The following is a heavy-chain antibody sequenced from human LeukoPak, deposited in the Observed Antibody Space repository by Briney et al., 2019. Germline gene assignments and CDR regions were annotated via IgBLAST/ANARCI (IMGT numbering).Heavy chain of an antibody. CDR1: GYTFTSYG. V-gene: IGHV1-18*01. D-gene: IGHD3-3*01. J-gene: IGHJ4*02. Sequence: ASVKVSCKASGYTFTSYGISWVRQAPGQGLEWMGWISAYNGNTNYAQKFQGRVTITADKSTSTAYMELSSLRSEDTAVYYCAIDRAIFGVVDRTPFDYWGQGTLVTVSS. CDR3: AIDRAIFGVVDRTPFDY. CDR2: ISAYNGNT.